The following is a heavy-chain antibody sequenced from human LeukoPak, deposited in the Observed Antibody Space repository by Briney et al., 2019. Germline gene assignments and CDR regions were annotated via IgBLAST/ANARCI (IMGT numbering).Heavy chain of an antibody. J-gene: IGHJ4*02. Sequence: GGSLRLSCAASGFNLYSIYMTCARQAPGKGLEWVSIIYSDYSGGSTYYADSVKGRFTISRDNSKNMLYLQMNRLRAEYTAVYYCARGAVTAPDYWGQGTLVTVSS. V-gene: IGHV3-53*01. D-gene: IGHD4-17*01. CDR3: ARGAVTAPDY. CDR1: GFNLYSIY. CDR2: IYSDYSGGST.